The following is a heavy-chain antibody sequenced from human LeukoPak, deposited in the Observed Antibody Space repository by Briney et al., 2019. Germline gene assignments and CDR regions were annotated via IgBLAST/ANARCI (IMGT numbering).Heavy chain of an antibody. CDR3: AKDRGKYLTWLLEEDFYYYYMDV. J-gene: IGHJ6*03. CDR1: GFTFNNFG. Sequence: GGSLRLSCAASGFTFNNFGMHWVRQAPGGGLEWVAFIRYDESNRYYGDSAKGRFTISRDNSKNTLYLQMNSLRGEDTAVYYCAKDRGKYLTWLLEEDFYYYYMDVWGKGTTVTVSS. D-gene: IGHD3-22*01. V-gene: IGHV3-30*02. CDR2: IRYDESNR.